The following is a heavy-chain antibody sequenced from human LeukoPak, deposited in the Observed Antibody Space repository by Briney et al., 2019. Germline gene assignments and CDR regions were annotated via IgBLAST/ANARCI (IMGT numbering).Heavy chain of an antibody. D-gene: IGHD3-22*01. CDR3: AKLGEYDSSGYLRY. J-gene: IGHJ4*02. CDR1: GFSFSSYT. V-gene: IGHV3-21*04. Sequence: PGGSLRLSCAASGFSFSSYTMNWVRQAPGKGPEWVSSISSGSSSILYADSVKGRFTISRDNAKNSLYLQMNSLRAEDTAVYYCAKLGEYDSSGYLRYWGQGTLVTVSS. CDR2: ISSGSSSI.